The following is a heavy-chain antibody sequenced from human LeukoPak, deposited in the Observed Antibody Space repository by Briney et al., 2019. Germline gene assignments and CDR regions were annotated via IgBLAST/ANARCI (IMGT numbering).Heavy chain of an antibody. D-gene: IGHD5-18*01. CDR1: GGSISTSSYY. V-gene: IGHV4-39*01. J-gene: IGHJ4*02. Sequence: PSETLSLTCTVSGGSISTSSYYWGWIRQPPGKGLEWIGNIHNSESTYYNPSLKSRVTMFVDTSKNQFSLKLSSVTAADTAVYYCARQVTFGYAFAYYFDYWGQGSLVTVSS. CDR2: IHNSEST. CDR3: ARQVTFGYAFAYYFDY.